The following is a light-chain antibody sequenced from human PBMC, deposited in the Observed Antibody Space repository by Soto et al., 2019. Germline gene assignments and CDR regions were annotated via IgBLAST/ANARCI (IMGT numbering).Light chain of an antibody. CDR1: QSISSW. V-gene: IGKV1-5*01. J-gene: IGKJ1*01. Sequence: DIQMTQSPSTLSASVGDRVIITCRASQSISSWLAWCQQKPGRAPKLLIYDAPSLESGVPSRFSGSGSGPEFTLTISSLQPDDFATYYCQQYNSYSWTFGQGTKVDIK. CDR2: DAP. CDR3: QQYNSYSWT.